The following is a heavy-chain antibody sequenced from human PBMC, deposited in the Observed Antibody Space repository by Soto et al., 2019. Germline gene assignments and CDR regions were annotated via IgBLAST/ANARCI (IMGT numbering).Heavy chain of an antibody. J-gene: IGHJ6*02. V-gene: IGHV1-69*13. CDR2: IIPIFGTA. Sequence: SLKVSCKASGCTFSSYASRWVRPAQGQGLEWMGGIIPIFGTANYAQKFQGRVTITADESTSTAYMELSSLRSEDTAVYYCARINNVYRFFGYYYGMGVVGQWATVTVSS. CDR3: ARINNVYRFFGYYYGMGV. D-gene: IGHD3-10*01. CDR1: GCTFSSYA.